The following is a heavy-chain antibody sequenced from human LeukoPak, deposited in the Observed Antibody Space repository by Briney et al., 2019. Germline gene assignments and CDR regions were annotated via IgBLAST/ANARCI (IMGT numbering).Heavy chain of an antibody. D-gene: IGHD2-15*01. J-gene: IGHJ6*03. CDR1: GYTFTSYD. Sequence: ASVKVSCKASGYTFTSYDINWVRQATGQGLEWMGWMNPNSGNTGYAQKFQGRVTITRNTSISTAYMELSSLRSEDTAVYYCARDPCSGGSCYSPYYYYYYMDVWGKGTTVTVSS. CDR2: MNPNSGNT. V-gene: IGHV1-8*03. CDR3: ARDPCSGGSCYSPYYYYYYMDV.